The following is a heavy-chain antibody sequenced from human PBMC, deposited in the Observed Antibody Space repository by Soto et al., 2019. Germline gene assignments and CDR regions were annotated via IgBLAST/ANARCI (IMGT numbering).Heavy chain of an antibody. CDR2: VSGGGGTT. V-gene: IGHV3-23*01. D-gene: IGHD2-2*01. Sequence: PGGSLRLSCVASGFTFSSYAMSCVRQAPGEGLEWVSSVSGGGGTTYDAHSVKGRFTISRDNSKDTLYLQMNSLRAEDTAVYYCATPRTYCSTTSCFLVYWGQGTLVTVSS. CDR3: ATPRTYCSTTSCFLVY. CDR1: GFTFSSYA. J-gene: IGHJ4*02.